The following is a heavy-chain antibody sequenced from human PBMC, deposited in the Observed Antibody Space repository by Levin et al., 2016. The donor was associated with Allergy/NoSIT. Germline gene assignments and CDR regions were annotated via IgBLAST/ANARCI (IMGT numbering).Heavy chain of an antibody. V-gene: IGHV4-59*12. CDR1: GGSISSYY. D-gene: IGHD2-2*01. J-gene: IGHJ4*02. CDR2: IYYSGST. CDR3: ARAVVTSGNFDY. Sequence: SETLSLTCTVSGGSISSYYWSWIRQPPGKGLEWIGYIYYSGSTNYNPSLKSRVTISVDTSKNQFSLKLSSVTAADTAVYYCARAVVTSGNFDYWGQGTLVTVSS.